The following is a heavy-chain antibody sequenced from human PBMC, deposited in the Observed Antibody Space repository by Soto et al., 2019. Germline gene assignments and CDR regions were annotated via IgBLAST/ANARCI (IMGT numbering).Heavy chain of an antibody. V-gene: IGHV4-59*08. D-gene: IGHD2-21*02. CDR2: IYYSGST. CDR1: GGSISSYY. CDR3: ARHETLHGDCYY. J-gene: IGHJ4*02. Sequence: PSETLSLTCTVSGGSISSYYWSWIRQPPGKGLEWIGYIYYSGSTNYNPSLKSRVTMSVDTSKNQFSLKLSSVTAADTAVYYCARHETLHGDCYYCSQGTLVTVSS.